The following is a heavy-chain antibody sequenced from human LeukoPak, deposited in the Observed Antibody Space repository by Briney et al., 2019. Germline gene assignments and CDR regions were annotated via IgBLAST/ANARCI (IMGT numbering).Heavy chain of an antibody. CDR1: GYTFTDYS. V-gene: IGHV1-2*06. CDR3: ARGYCSGGSCYSVENWFDP. J-gene: IGHJ5*02. CDR2: TNPNSGGT. Sequence: GASVKVSCRASGYTFTDYSMHWVRQAPGQGLEWMGRTNPNSGGTNYAQKFQGRVTMTRDTSISTAYMELSRLRSDDTAVYYCARGYCSGGSCYSVENWFDPWGQGTLVTVSS. D-gene: IGHD2-15*01.